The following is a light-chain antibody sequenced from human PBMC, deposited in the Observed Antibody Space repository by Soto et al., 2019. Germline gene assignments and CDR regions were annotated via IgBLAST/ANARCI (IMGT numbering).Light chain of an antibody. Sequence: EIVLTQSPGTLSLSPGERATLSCRASQSVSSNSFDGYQQKRGQAPRLLIYGISNRATGVPDRFSGSGSGTDFTLSISSLEPEDFAIYYCQHYADSSWTFGQGTKVELK. CDR3: QHYADSSWT. V-gene: IGKV3-20*01. CDR2: GIS. CDR1: QSVSSNS. J-gene: IGKJ1*01.